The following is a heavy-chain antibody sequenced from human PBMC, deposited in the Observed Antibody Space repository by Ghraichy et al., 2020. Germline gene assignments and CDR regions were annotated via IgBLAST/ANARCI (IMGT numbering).Heavy chain of an antibody. CDR1: GFTFSSSNF. D-gene: IGHD2-15*01. Sequence: GGSLRLSCSASGFTFSSSNFMHWVRQAPGKGLEYVSGINNNGGSTYYADSVKGRFTISRDNSKNTLYLQMSSLRAEDTAVYYCMKGRSFSRADAFYIWGQGTIVTVSS. V-gene: IGHV3-64D*06. J-gene: IGHJ3*02. CDR2: INNNGGST. CDR3: MKGRSFSRADAFYI.